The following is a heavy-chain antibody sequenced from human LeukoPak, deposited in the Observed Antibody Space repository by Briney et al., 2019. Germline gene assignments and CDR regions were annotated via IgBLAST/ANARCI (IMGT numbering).Heavy chain of an antibody. CDR2: ITYSGDYT. CDR1: GFTFSGYA. D-gene: IGHD3-22*01. Sequence: GGSLRLSCAASGFTFSGYAMTWVRQAPGKGLEWVSSITYSGDYTYYADSVKGRFTTSRDNSKNTLYLQMNSLRAEDAGLYYCAKDGLYYDGSAHIYYFDYWGQGTLVAVSS. V-gene: IGHV3-23*01. J-gene: IGHJ4*02. CDR3: AKDGLYYDGSAHIYYFDY.